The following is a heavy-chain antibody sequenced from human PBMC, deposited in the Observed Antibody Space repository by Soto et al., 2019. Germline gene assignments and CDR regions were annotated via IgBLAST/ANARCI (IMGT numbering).Heavy chain of an antibody. D-gene: IGHD3-9*01. Sequence: GGSLRLSCAASGFTFSSYWMHWVRQAPGKGLEWVSRINIDGSSKNYADSVKGRFTISRDNAKNTLYLQMNSLRAEDTDVYFGARWGYDILAGPRPDDYWGQGTLVTVSS. V-gene: IGHV3-74*01. CDR3: ARWGYDILAGPRPDDY. CDR2: INIDGSSK. CDR1: GFTFSSYW. J-gene: IGHJ4*02.